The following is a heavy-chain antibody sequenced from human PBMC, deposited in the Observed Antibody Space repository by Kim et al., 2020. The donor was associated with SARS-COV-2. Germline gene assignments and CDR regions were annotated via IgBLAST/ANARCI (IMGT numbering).Heavy chain of an antibody. CDR3: ARRGRAQQHSPYFDY. J-gene: IGHJ4*02. D-gene: IGHD6-13*01. V-gene: IGHV4-4*07. Sequence: SLKSRVTMSVDTSKNQFSLKLSSVTAADTAVYYCARRGRAQQHSPYFDYWGQGTLVTVSS.